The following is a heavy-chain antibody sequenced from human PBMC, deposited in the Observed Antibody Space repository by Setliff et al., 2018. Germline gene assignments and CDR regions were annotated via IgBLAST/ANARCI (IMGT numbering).Heavy chain of an antibody. CDR3: AGGVCSGGSCGYYYYYYMDV. CDR2: IIPIFGTA. D-gene: IGHD2-15*01. J-gene: IGHJ6*03. CDR1: GGTFSSYA. Sequence: ASVKVSCKASGGTFSSYAISWVRQAPGQGLEWMGGIIPIFGTANYAQKFQGRVTITADESTSTAYMELSSLRSEDTAVYYCAGGVCSGGSCGYYYYYYMDVWGKGTTVTVSS. V-gene: IGHV1-69*13.